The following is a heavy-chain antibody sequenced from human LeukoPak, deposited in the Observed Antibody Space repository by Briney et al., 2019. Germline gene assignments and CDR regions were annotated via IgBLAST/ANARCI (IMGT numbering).Heavy chain of an antibody. CDR3: GVHWGSGYYFDL. D-gene: IGHD7-27*01. J-gene: IGHJ2*01. V-gene: IGHV1-2*02. CDR2: INPKSGDT. CDR1: GHTFTDHY. Sequence: ASVKVSCKASGHTFTDHYVHWVRQTPGQGLEWMGLINPKSGDTNYVHMFQGRVTMTRDTSIVTAYMELSSLTSDDTGVYYCGVHWGSGYYFDLWGRGILVTVSS.